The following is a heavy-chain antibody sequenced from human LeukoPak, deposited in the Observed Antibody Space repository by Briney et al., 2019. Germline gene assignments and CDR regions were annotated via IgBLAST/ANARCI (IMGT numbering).Heavy chain of an antibody. V-gene: IGHV3-48*02. Sequence: PGGSLRLSCAASVFTFSTYTMNWVRQAPGKGLEWVSYITTRRNTKLYADSVRGRFTISRDNAKNSLYLQMKSLRDEDTAVYYCARWDSLGSGVDCWGQGTLVTVSS. CDR3: ARWDSLGSGVDC. D-gene: IGHD3-10*01. CDR1: VFTFSTYT. J-gene: IGHJ4*02. CDR2: ITTRRNTK.